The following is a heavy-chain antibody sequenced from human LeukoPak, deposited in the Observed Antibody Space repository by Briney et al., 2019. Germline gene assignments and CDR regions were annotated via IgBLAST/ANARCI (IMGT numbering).Heavy chain of an antibody. V-gene: IGHV4-59*01. J-gene: IGHJ4*02. CDR2: IYNSGST. CDR3: TRDRELGF. CDR1: GGSISIYY. Sequence: PSETLSLTYTVSGGSISIYYWNWIRQPPGKGLEWIGSIYNSGSTTYNPSLKSRVTISGDTSKNQFSLKLSSVTAADTAVYYCTRDRELGFWGQGTLVTVSS. D-gene: IGHD1-26*01.